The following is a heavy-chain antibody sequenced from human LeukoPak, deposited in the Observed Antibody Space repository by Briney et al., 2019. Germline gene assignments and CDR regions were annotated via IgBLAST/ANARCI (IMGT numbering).Heavy chain of an antibody. J-gene: IGHJ4*02. CDR3: ARGVGTYYFDY. Sequence: ASVKVSCKASGYTFTGYYMHWVRQAPGQGLEWMGWINPYSGDPNYAQKFQGRVTMTRDTSISTAYMELSRLRSDDTAVYYCARGVGTYYFDYWGQGTLVTVSS. D-gene: IGHD1-1*01. CDR1: GYTFTGYY. CDR2: INPYSGDP. V-gene: IGHV1-2*02.